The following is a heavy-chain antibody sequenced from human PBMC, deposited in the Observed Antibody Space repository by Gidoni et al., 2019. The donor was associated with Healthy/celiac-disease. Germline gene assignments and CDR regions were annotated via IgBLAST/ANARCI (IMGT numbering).Heavy chain of an antibody. J-gene: IGHJ5*02. CDR3: ARDLRRENWFDP. V-gene: IGHV3-53*01. Sequence: EVQLVESGGGLIQPGGSLRLSCAASGFTVSSNYMSWVRQAPGKGLEWVSVIYSGGSTYYADSVKSRFTISRDNSKNTLYLQMNSLRAEDTAVYYCARDLRRENWFDPWGQGTLVTVSS. CDR1: GFTVSSNY. CDR2: IYSGGST.